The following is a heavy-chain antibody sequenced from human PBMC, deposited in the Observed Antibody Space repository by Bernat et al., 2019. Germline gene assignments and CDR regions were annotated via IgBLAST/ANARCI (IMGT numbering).Heavy chain of an antibody. D-gene: IGHD4-17*01. CDR3: AHKGPQPGRYGDYFDY. CDR2: IYWDDDK. Sequence: QITLKESGPTLVKPTQTLTLTCTFSGFSLSTSGVGVGWIRQPPGKAPEWLALIYWDDDKRYSPSLKSRLTITKDTSKNQVVLTMTNMDPVDTATYYCAHKGPQPGRYGDYFDYWGQGTLVTVSS. CDR1: GFSLSTSGVG. J-gene: IGHJ4*02. V-gene: IGHV2-5*02.